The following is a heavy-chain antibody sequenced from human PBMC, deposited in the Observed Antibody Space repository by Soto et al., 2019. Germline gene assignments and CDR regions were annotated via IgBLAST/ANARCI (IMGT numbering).Heavy chain of an antibody. CDR3: TTDPTTVTTSLKYYYYYGMDV. J-gene: IGHJ6*02. CDR1: GFTFSNAW. D-gene: IGHD4-17*01. V-gene: IGHV3-15*07. CDR2: IKSKTDGGTT. Sequence: GGSLRLSCAASGFTFSNAWMNWVRQAPEKGLEWVGRIKSKTDGGTTDYAAPVEGRFTISRDDSKNTLYLQMNSLKTEDTAVYYCTTDPTTVTTSLKYYYYYGMDVWGQGTTVTVSS.